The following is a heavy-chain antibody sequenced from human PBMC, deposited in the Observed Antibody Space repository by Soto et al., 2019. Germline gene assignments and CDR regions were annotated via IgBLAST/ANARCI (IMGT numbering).Heavy chain of an antibody. CDR3: ARDGGSSGWYAIDY. J-gene: IGHJ4*02. CDR2: IYYSGST. D-gene: IGHD6-19*01. Sequence: QVQLQESGPGLVKPSQTLSLTCTVSGGSISSGGYYWSWIRQHPGKGLEWIGYIYYSGSTYYNPSLRGRVTISVDTSKNQFSLKLSSVTAADTAVYYCARDGGSSGWYAIDYWGQGTLVTVSS. V-gene: IGHV4-31*03. CDR1: GGSISSGGYY.